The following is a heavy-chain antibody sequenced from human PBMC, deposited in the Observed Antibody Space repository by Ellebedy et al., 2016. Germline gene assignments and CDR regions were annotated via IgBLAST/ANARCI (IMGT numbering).Heavy chain of an antibody. V-gene: IGHV4-39*07. CDR1: GGSISSSSYY. CDR2: IYYGGST. J-gene: IGHJ2*01. Sequence: SETLSLTCTVSGGSISSSSYYWGWIRQPPGKGLEWIGSIYYGGSTYYNPSLKSRVTISVATSKNQFSLKLSSVTAADTAVYYFARSPYSSGYGYWYFDLWGRGTLVTVSS. CDR3: ARSPYSSGYGYWYFDL. D-gene: IGHD3-22*01.